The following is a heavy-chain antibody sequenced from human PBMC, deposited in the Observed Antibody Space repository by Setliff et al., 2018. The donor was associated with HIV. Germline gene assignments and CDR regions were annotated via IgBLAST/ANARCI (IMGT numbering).Heavy chain of an antibody. D-gene: IGHD2-15*01. CDR2: ASSDGVNN. V-gene: IGHV3-30-3*01. J-gene: IGHJ4*02. Sequence: GGSLRLSCAASGFTFSSYHMHWVRQAPGKGLAWVAVASSDGVNNLYADSVKGRFIISRDNARNSLYLQMSSLTAEDTGLYYCAKERWGPPVEFRGQGTLVTVSS. CDR1: GFTFSSYH. CDR3: AKERWGPPVEF.